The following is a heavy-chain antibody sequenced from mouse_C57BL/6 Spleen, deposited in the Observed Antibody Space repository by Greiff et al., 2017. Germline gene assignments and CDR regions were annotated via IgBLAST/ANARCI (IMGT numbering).Heavy chain of an antibody. D-gene: IGHD2-5*01. Sequence: QVQLKESGAELARPGASVKLSCKASGYTFTSYGISWVKQRTGQGLEWIGEIYPRSGNTYYNEKFKGKATLTADKSSSTAYMELRSLTSEDSAVYFCARSSYSNYLAYWGKETLVTVSA. V-gene: IGHV1-81*01. CDR1: GYTFTSYG. CDR2: IYPRSGNT. J-gene: IGHJ3*01. CDR3: ARSSYSNYLAY.